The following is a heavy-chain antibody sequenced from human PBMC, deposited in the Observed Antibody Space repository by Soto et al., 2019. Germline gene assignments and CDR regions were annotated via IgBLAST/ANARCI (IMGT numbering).Heavy chain of an antibody. D-gene: IGHD1-26*01. V-gene: IGHV6-1*01. Sequence: PSQTLSLTCAISGDSVSSNSAAWNWIRQSPSRGLEWLGRTYYRSKWYNDYAVSVKSRITINPDTSKNQFSLQLNSVTPEDTVVYYCARAPPVVGATTWPYLGMDVWGQGTTVTVSS. CDR3: ARAPPVVGATTWPYLGMDV. J-gene: IGHJ6*02. CDR2: TYYRSKWYN. CDR1: GDSVSSNSAA.